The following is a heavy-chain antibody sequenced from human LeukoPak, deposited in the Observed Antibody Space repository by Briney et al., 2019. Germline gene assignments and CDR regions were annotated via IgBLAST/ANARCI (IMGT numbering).Heavy chain of an antibody. CDR1: GGTFSSYA. Sequence: ASVKVSCKASGGTFSSYAISWVRQAPGQGLEWMGGIIPIFGTANYAQKFQGRVTITADESTSTAYMELSSLRSEDTAVYYCARGPVDGWLQWADYWGQRTLVTVSS. D-gene: IGHD5-24*01. J-gene: IGHJ4*02. CDR2: IIPIFGTA. CDR3: ARGPVDGWLQWADY. V-gene: IGHV1-69*01.